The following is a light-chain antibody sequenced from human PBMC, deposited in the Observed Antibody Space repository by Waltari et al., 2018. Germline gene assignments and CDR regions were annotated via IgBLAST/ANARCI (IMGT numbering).Light chain of an antibody. CDR1: QSVGKY. J-gene: IGKJ1*01. CDR3: QMYVNLPAT. CDR2: HTS. V-gene: IGKV3-20*01. Sequence: EIVLTQSPGTLSLSPGERATLSCRASQSVGKYLAWYQHKPGQAPRLLIYHTSTRATGIPDRFSGSGSGTDFSLTISRLEPEDFAVYHCQMYVNLPATFGQGTKVEI.